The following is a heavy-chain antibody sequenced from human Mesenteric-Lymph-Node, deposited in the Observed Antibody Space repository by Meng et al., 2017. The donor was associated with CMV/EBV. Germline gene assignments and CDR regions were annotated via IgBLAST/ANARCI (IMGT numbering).Heavy chain of an antibody. Sequence: SETLSLTCTVSGYSISSGYYWGWIRQPPGKGLEWIGSIYHSGSTYYNPSLKSRVTISVDTSKNQFSLKLSSVTAADTAVYYCARDEIGYCSSTSCLRKFDPWGQGTLVTVSS. D-gene: IGHD2-2*01. CDR2: IYHSGST. V-gene: IGHV4-38-2*02. CDR3: ARDEIGYCSSTSCLRKFDP. J-gene: IGHJ5*02. CDR1: GYSISSGYY.